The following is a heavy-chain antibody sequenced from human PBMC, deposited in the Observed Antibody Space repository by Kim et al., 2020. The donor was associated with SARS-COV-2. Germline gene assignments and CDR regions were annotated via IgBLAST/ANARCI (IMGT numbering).Heavy chain of an antibody. CDR3: ASLYSGSYYYYYGMDV. V-gene: IGHV4-59*01. D-gene: IGHD1-26*01. J-gene: IGHJ6*02. Sequence: PKSRVTISVDTSKNPFSLKLSSVTAADTAVYYCASLYSGSYYYYYGMDVWGQGTTVTVSS.